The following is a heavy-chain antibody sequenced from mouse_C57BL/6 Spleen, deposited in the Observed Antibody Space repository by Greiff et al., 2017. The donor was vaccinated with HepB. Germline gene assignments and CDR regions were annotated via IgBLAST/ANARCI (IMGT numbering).Heavy chain of an antibody. D-gene: IGHD4-1*01. CDR2: ISDGGSYT. CDR1: GFTFSSYA. CDR3: ARESSRSGHFDY. Sequence: EVKVVESGGGLVKPGGSLKLSCAASGFTFSSYAMSWVRQTPEKRLEWVATISDGGSYTYYPDNVKGRFTISRDNAKNTLYLQMSHLKSEDTAMYYCARESSRSGHFDYWGQGTTLTVSS. J-gene: IGHJ2*01. V-gene: IGHV5-4*01.